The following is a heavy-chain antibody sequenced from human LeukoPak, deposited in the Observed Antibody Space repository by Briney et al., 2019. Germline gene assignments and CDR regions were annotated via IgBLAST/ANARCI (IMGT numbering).Heavy chain of an antibody. Sequence: PSETLSLTCTISGGSIGSYYWNWIRQPPGKGLEWIGYIYYSGNTNYNPSLKSRVTISVDTSKNQFSLNLNSVTAADTAVYYCARGGGKPDIWGQGTLVTVSS. CDR3: ARGGGKPDI. CDR2: IYYSGNT. CDR1: GGSIGSYY. J-gene: IGHJ4*02. D-gene: IGHD2-15*01. V-gene: IGHV4-59*01.